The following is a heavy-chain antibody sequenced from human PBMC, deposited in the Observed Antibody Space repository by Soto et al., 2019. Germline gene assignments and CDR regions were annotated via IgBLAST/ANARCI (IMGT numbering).Heavy chain of an antibody. Sequence: SVKVSCKASGFTFTSSAVQWVRQARGQRLEWIGWIVVGSGNTNYAQKFQERVTITRDMSTSTAYMELSSLGSEDTAVYYCAADPNLAYCGGDCYPYYYYGMDVWGQGTTVTVSS. CDR3: AADPNLAYCGGDCYPYYYYGMDV. J-gene: IGHJ6*02. D-gene: IGHD2-21*02. V-gene: IGHV1-58*01. CDR1: GFTFTSSA. CDR2: IVVGSGNT.